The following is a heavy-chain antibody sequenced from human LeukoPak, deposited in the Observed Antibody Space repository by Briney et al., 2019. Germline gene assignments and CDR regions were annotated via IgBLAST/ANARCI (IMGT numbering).Heavy chain of an antibody. CDR3: ARGPRNYGGRLDY. Sequence: KPSGTLSLTCAVSGASISSSKWWSWVRQPPGKGLEWIGEVYHSGDTNYNPSLKSRVTISVDTSKNQFSLKLSSVTAADTAVYYCARGPRNYGGRLDYWGQGTLVTVSS. V-gene: IGHV4-4*02. J-gene: IGHJ4*02. D-gene: IGHD4-23*01. CDR2: VYHSGDT. CDR1: GASISSSKW.